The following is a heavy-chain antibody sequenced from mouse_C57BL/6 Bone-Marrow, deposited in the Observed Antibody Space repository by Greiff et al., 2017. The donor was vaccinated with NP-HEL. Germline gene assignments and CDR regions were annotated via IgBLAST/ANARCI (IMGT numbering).Heavy chain of an antibody. D-gene: IGHD2-5*01. CDR3: GRDPSYYSNHTYYAMDY. Sequence: EVQLVESGGGLVQPKGSLKLSCAASGFTFNTYAMHWVRQAPGKGLELVARIRSKSSNYATYYADSVKDRFTISRDDSQSMIYLQMNNLKTEDTAMYYCGRDPSYYSNHTYYAMDYWGQGTSVTVSS. J-gene: IGHJ4*01. CDR1: GFTFNTYA. V-gene: IGHV10-3*01. CDR2: IRSKSSNYAT.